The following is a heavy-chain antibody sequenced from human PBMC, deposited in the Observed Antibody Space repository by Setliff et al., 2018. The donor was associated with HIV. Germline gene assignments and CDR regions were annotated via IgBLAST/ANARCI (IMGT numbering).Heavy chain of an antibody. J-gene: IGHJ6*03. V-gene: IGHV3-30*01. Sequence: SLRLSCAASGFTFSYYAMHWVRQAPGKGLEWVAVLSDDGSRESYADSMEGRFTISRDNSKNTLYLRMNRLRPEDTAVYYCAKVGGDGRFHYYHMDVWGKGTTVTVSS. CDR1: GFTFSYYA. D-gene: IGHD2-21*02. CDR2: LSDDGSRE. CDR3: AKVGGDGRFHYYHMDV.